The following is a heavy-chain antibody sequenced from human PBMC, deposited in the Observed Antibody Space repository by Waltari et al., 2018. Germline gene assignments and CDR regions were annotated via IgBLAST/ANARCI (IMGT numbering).Heavy chain of an antibody. CDR3: ARLNSGYSLGPDY. CDR2: IYHSGST. Sequence: QVQLQESGPGLVQPSESLSLTCAVSGYSINSGYYWRWFRQPPGKGLEWIGSIYHSGSTYYNPSLKSRVTISVDTSKNQYSRKLSSVTAADTAVYYCARLNSGYSLGPDYWGQGTLVTVSS. D-gene: IGHD5-12*01. J-gene: IGHJ4*02. CDR1: GYSINSGYY. V-gene: IGHV4-38-2*01.